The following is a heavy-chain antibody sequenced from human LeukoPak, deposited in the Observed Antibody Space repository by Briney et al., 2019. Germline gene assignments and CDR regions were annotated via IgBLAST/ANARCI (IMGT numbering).Heavy chain of an antibody. CDR1: GGSTNSGDYF. D-gene: IGHD6-19*01. Sequence: SETLSLTCTVSGGSTNSGDYFWSWIRQPPGKGLEWIGCIYFSGTTYYNPSLRSRVTISVDTSKNQFSLNLRSVSAADTAVYFCARETMAGHFDYWGHGTLVTVSS. J-gene: IGHJ4*01. V-gene: IGHV4-30-4*01. CDR2: IYFSGTT. CDR3: ARETMAGHFDY.